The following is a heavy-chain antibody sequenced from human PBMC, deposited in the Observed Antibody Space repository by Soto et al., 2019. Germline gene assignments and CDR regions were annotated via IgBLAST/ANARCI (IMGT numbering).Heavy chain of an antibody. CDR1: GYTFTDYY. Sequence: ASVTVSCKASGYTFTDYYMHWVRQAPGQGLEWMGWTNPNSGGTNYAQKFQGWATMTRDTSISTAYMELSRLRSDDTAVYYCARVSDIAAPLGMDVWGQGTTVTVSS. D-gene: IGHD6-13*01. CDR3: ARVSDIAAPLGMDV. CDR2: TNPNSGGT. V-gene: IGHV1-2*04. J-gene: IGHJ6*02.